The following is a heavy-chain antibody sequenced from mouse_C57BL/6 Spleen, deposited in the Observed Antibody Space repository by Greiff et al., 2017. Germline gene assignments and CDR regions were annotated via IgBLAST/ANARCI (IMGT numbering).Heavy chain of an antibody. CDR1: GYTFTSYW. D-gene: IGHD1-1*01. Sequence: QVQLQQSGAELVKPGASVKMSCKASGYTFTSYWITWVKQRPGQGLEWIGDIYPGSGSTNYNEKFKSKATLTVDTSSSTAYMQLSSLTSEDSAVYYCARVRLTTVVADWYFDVWGTGTTVTVSS. CDR2: IYPGSGST. V-gene: IGHV1-55*01. CDR3: ARVRLTTVVADWYFDV. J-gene: IGHJ1*03.